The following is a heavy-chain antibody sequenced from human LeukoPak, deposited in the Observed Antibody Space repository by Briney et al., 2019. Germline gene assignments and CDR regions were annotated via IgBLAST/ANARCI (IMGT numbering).Heavy chain of an antibody. CDR3: ARVVDDCSSTSCYSYFDY. D-gene: IGHD2-2*02. CDR2: IIPIFGTA. J-gene: IGHJ4*02. Sequence: PGASVKVSCKASGGTFSSYAISWVRQAPGQGPEWMGGIIPIFGTANYAQKFQGRVTITADESTSTAYMELSSLRSEDTAVYYCARVVDDCSSTSCYSYFDYWGQGTLVTVSS. CDR1: GGTFSSYA. V-gene: IGHV1-69*13.